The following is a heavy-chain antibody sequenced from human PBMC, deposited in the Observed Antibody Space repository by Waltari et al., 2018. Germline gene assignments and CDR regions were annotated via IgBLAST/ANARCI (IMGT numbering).Heavy chain of an antibody. J-gene: IGHJ6*02. CDR2: FDPEDGET. D-gene: IGHD3-22*01. CDR3: ATDRVVVTSPGYYYGMDV. V-gene: IGHV1-24*01. Sequence: QVQLVQSGAEVKKPGASVKVSCKVSGYTLTELSMHWVRQAPGKGLEWMGGFDPEDGETIYAQKFQGRVTMTEDTSTDTAYMELSSLRSEDTAVYYCATDRVVVTSPGYYYGMDVWGQGTTVTVSS. CDR1: GYTLTELS.